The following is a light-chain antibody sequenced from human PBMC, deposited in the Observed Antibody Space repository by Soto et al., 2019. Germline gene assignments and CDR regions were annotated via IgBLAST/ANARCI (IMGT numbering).Light chain of an antibody. J-gene: IGLJ3*02. CDR1: SSDVGGYNY. V-gene: IGLV2-14*01. CDR3: SSYTSSSTWV. CDR2: DVS. Sequence: QSALTQPASVSGSPGQSIAISCTGTSSDVGGYNYVSWYQQHPGKTPNLMMYDVSNRPSGVSNRFSGSKSGNTASLTISGLQAEDEADYYCSSYTSSSTWVFGGGTQLTVL.